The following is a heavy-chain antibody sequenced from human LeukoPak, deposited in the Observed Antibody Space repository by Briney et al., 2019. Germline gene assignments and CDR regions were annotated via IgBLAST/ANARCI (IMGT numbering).Heavy chain of an antibody. CDR3: AKARIMIDPFDY. V-gene: IGHV3-30*18. Sequence: GRSLRLSCAASGFTFSSYGMHWVRQAPGKGLECVAVISYDGSNKYYADSVKGRFTISRDNSKNTLYLQMNSLRAEDTAVYYCAKARIMIDPFDYWGQGTLVTVSS. CDR2: ISYDGSNK. CDR1: GFTFSSYG. J-gene: IGHJ4*02. D-gene: IGHD3-16*01.